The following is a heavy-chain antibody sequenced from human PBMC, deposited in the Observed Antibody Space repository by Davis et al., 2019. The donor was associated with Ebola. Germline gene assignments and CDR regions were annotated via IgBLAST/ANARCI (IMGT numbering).Heavy chain of an antibody. CDR2: ISSSSSYI. CDR1: GFTFSSYS. D-gene: IGHD2-15*01. J-gene: IGHJ5*02. V-gene: IGHV3-21*01. Sequence: PGGSLRLSCAASGFTFSSYSMNWVRQAPGKGLEWVSSISSSSSYIYYADSVKGRFTISRDNAKNSLYLQMNSLRAEDTAVYYCARDFIKGEVAATPPFDPWGQGTLVTVSS. CDR3: ARDFIKGEVAATPPFDP.